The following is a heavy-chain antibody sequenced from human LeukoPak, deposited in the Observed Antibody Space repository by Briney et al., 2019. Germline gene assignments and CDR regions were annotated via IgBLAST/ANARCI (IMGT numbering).Heavy chain of an antibody. D-gene: IGHD5-24*01. CDR3: ARGPASPMADRPNFDY. CDR2: ISHTGST. Sequence: SETLSLTCTVSGGSISSSSYYWGWIRQTPGKGLEWIGSISHTGSTYHNPSLKSRVTISIDKSKNQFSLKLTSVTAADTAVYYCARGPASPMADRPNFDYWGQGTLVTVSS. CDR1: GGSISSSSYY. V-gene: IGHV4-39*07. J-gene: IGHJ4*02.